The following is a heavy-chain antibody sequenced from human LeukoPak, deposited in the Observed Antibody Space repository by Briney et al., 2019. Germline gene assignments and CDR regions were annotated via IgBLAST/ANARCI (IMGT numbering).Heavy chain of an antibody. V-gene: IGHV3-21*01. Sequence: PGGSLRLSCAASGFTFSSYSMNWVRQAPGKGLEWVSFISGTSSYIYYADSVKGRFTISRDNAKNSLYLQMNSLRAEDTAVYYCAKGGYHGNAPGYWGQGTLVTVSS. CDR3: AKGGYHGNAPGY. CDR1: GFTFSSYS. D-gene: IGHD4-23*01. CDR2: ISGTSSYI. J-gene: IGHJ4*02.